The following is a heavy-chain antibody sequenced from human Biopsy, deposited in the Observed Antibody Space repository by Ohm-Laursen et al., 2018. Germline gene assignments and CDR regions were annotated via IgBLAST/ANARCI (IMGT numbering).Heavy chain of an antibody. D-gene: IGHD4-17*01. V-gene: IGHV3-23*01. Sequence: SLRLSCSASGFTFSSHAMSWVRQAPGKGLECVSVINGSGGSTYYAVSVKGRFTISRDNSKNTLYLRMNSLRAEDTAVYYCAKPADSYGSEFYFDYWGQGTLVTVSS. J-gene: IGHJ4*02. CDR2: INGSGGST. CDR1: GFTFSSHA. CDR3: AKPADSYGSEFYFDY.